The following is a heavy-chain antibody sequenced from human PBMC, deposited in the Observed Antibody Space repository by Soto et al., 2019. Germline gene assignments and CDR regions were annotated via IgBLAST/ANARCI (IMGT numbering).Heavy chain of an antibody. CDR3: ALKRNYGDYVRPFDY. J-gene: IGHJ4*02. D-gene: IGHD4-17*01. CDR2: IFSNDEK. CDR1: GFSLSNARMG. V-gene: IGHV2-26*01. Sequence: SGPTLVNPTEALTLTCTVSGFSLSNARMGVSWIRQPPGKALEWLAHIFSNDEKSYSTSLKSRLTISKDTSKSQVVLTMTNMDPVDTATYYCALKRNYGDYVRPFDYWGQGTLVTVSS.